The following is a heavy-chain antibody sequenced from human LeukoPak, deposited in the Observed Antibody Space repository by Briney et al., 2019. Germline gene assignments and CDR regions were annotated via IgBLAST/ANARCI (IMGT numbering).Heavy chain of an antibody. Sequence: PETLSLTCTVSGGSISSSSYYWGWIRQPPGKGLEWIGSIYYSGSTYYNPSLKRRVTISVDTSKNQFSLKLSSVTAADTAVYYCARDPYYYDSSGYYYYFDYWGQGTLVTVSS. CDR2: IYYSGST. CDR3: ARDPYYYDSSGYYYYFDY. V-gene: IGHV4-39*07. CDR1: GGSISSSSYY. J-gene: IGHJ4*02. D-gene: IGHD3-22*01.